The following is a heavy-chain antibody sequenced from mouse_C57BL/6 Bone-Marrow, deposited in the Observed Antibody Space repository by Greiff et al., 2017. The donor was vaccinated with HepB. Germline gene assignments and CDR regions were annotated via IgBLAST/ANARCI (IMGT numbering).Heavy chain of an antibody. CDR2: IHPNSGST. V-gene: IGHV1-64*01. J-gene: IGHJ2*01. D-gene: IGHD1-1*02. CDR1: GYTFTSYW. Sequence: QVQLKQPGAELVKPGASVKLSCKASGYTFTSYWMHWVKQRPGQGLEWIGMIHPNSGSTNYNEKFKSKATLTVDKSSSTAYMQLSSLTSEDSAVSYTARSSVRGSYDSWGQSATLSESS. CDR3: ARSSVRGSYDS.